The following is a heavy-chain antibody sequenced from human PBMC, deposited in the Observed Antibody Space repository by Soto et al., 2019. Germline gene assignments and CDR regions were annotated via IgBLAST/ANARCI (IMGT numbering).Heavy chain of an antibody. J-gene: IGHJ6*02. CDR2: IDPSDSYT. Sequence: GESLKISCKGSGYSFTSYWISWVRQMPGKGLEWMGRIDPSDSYTNYSPSFQGHVTISADKSISTAYLQWSSLKASDTAMYYCARRIVATTTSTPRTYAMDVWGQGTTVTVSS. D-gene: IGHD5-12*01. V-gene: IGHV5-10-1*01. CDR1: GYSFTSYW. CDR3: ARRIVATTTSTPRTYAMDV.